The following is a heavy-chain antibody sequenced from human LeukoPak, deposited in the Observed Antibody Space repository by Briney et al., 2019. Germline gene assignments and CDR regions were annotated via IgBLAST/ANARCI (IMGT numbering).Heavy chain of an antibody. CDR3: AKELLGSSSALKY. V-gene: IGHV3-30*02. CDR2: IRYDGSNK. J-gene: IGHJ4*02. CDR1: GFTFSGYT. D-gene: IGHD6-13*01. Sequence: RGSLRLSCAASGFTFSGYTMNWVRQAPGKGLEWVAFIRYDGSNKYYADSVKGRFTISRVNSKNTLYLQMNSLRAEDTAVYYCAKELLGSSSALKYWGQGTLVTVSS.